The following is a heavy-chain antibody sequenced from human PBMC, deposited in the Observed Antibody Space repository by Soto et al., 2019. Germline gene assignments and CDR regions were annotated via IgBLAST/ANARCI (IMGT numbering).Heavy chain of an antibody. V-gene: IGHV1-18*01. J-gene: IGHJ3*02. D-gene: IGHD3-3*01. CDR2: ISAYNGNT. CDR1: GGTFSTYI. CDR3: ARGGSRFLEYDAFDI. Sequence: ASVKVSCKAPGGTFSTYIISWVRQAPGQGLEWMGWISAYNGNTSYAQKLQGRVTMTRNTSTSTAYMELSSLRSEDTAVYYCARGGSRFLEYDAFDIWGQGTMVT.